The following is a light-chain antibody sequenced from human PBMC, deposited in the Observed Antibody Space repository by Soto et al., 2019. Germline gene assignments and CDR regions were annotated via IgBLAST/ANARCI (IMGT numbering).Light chain of an antibody. J-gene: IGLJ3*02. CDR1: SSDVGGYNY. CDR3: FGYAGTYALCV. V-gene: IGLV2-11*01. Sequence: QSVLTQPRSVSGSPGQAVTISCTGTSSDVGGYNYVSWYQQYPGKAPKVIIYDVSKRPSGVPDRCSGSKSGNTACLSISGLRGADEADYYCFGYAGTYALCVCVGGTKLPV. CDR2: DVS.